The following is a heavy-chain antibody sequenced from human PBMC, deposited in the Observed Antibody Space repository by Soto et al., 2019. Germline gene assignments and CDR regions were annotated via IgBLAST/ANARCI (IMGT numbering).Heavy chain of an antibody. CDR2: INHSGST. D-gene: IGHD3-10*01. CDR1: GGSFSGYY. V-gene: IGHV4-34*01. J-gene: IGHJ4*02. CDR3: ARARFYGSGSYGTR. Sequence: QVQLRQWGAGLLKPSETLSLTCAVYGGSFSGYYWSWIRQPPGKGLEWIGEINHSGSTNYNPSLKSRVTISVDTSKNQFSLKLSSVTAADTAVYYCARARFYGSGSYGTRWGQGTLVTVSS.